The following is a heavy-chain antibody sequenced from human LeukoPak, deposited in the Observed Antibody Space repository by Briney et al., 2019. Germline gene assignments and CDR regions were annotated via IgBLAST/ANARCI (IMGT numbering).Heavy chain of an antibody. V-gene: IGHV3-53*01. Sequence: GGSLRLSCAASGXTVSTNYMSWVRQAPGKGLEWVSIIHSGGNTYYADSVKGRFIISRDSSKDTLSLQMNSLRVEDTAVYYCARDGSSGWYPHWGQGTLVTVSS. CDR3: ARDGSSGWYPH. D-gene: IGHD6-19*01. CDR1: GXTVSTNY. CDR2: IHSGGNT. J-gene: IGHJ4*02.